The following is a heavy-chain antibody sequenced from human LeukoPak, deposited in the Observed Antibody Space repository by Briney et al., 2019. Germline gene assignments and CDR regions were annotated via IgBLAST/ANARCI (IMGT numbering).Heavy chain of an antibody. CDR2: INSDGSST. CDR3: ARSLATVTTGPVRLDP. V-gene: IGHV3-74*01. CDR1: GFTFTSYW. J-gene: IGHJ5*02. Sequence: GGSLRLSCPASGFTFTSYWMHWVRQAPGKGLVWVSRINSDGSSTSYADSVKGRFTISRDNAKNTLYLQMNSLRAEDTAVYYCARSLATVTTGPVRLDPWGQGTLVTVSS. D-gene: IGHD4-17*01.